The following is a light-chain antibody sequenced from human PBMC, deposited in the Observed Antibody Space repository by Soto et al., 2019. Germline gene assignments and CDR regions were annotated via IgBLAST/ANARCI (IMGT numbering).Light chain of an antibody. CDR3: QQYNNWPPIT. CDR1: QSVNSN. Sequence: DIVLTQSPATLSVSPGERATLSCRASQSVNSNLAWYQQKLGQAPRLLIYDTSTRATGIPARFSGSGSGTEFTLTISSLQSEDFAVYYCQQYNNWPPITFGQGTRLEI. J-gene: IGKJ5*01. CDR2: DTS. V-gene: IGKV3-15*01.